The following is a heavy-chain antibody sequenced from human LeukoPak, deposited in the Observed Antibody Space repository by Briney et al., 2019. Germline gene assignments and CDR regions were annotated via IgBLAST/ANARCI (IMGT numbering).Heavy chain of an antibody. J-gene: IGHJ4*02. Sequence: PGGSLRLSCAASGFTFSSYSMNWVRQAPGKGLEWVSSISSSSSYIYYADSVKGRFTISRDNAKNPLYLQMNSLRAEDTAVYYCARECSGGSCYEDYWGQGTLVTVSS. D-gene: IGHD2-15*01. CDR1: GFTFSSYS. CDR3: ARECSGGSCYEDY. CDR2: ISSSSSYI. V-gene: IGHV3-21*01.